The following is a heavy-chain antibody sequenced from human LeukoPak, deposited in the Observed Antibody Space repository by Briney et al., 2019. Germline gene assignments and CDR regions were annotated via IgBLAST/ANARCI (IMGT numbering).Heavy chain of an antibody. Sequence: GGSLRLSCAASGFTFKNYWIHWVRQAPGKGLVWVSRINSDGSYTRYADSVKGRFTISRDNAKNTLYLQMNSLRAENTAVYYCLRESFGSYYWFDPWGQGTLVTVSS. V-gene: IGHV3-74*01. J-gene: IGHJ5*02. D-gene: IGHD1-26*01. CDR1: GFTFKNYW. CDR2: INSDGSYT. CDR3: LRESFGSYYWFDP.